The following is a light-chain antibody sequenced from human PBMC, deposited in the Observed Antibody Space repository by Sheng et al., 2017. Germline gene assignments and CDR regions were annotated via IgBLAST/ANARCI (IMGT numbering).Light chain of an antibody. CDR3: SSYTTSSRYV. J-gene: IGLJ1*01. CDR2: DVS. Sequence: QSALTQPASVSGSPGQSITISCAGTSSDVGGYNSVSWYQQHPGKAPKLMIYDVSNRPSGVSNRFSGSKSGNTASLTISGLQAEDEADYYCSSYTTSSRYVFGTGTKVTV. V-gene: IGLV2-14*01. CDR1: SSDVGGYNS.